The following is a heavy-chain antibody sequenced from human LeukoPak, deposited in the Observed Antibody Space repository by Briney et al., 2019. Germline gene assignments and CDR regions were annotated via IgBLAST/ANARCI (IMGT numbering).Heavy chain of an antibody. CDR2: IYYSGST. J-gene: IGHJ4*02. CDR3: ARTGSSEWDFDY. D-gene: IGHD3-3*01. V-gene: IGHV4-59*11. Sequence: SETLSPTCTVSGGSISSHYWSWIRQPPGKGLEWIGYIYYSGSTNYNPSLKSRVTISVDTSKNQFSLKLSSVTAADTAVYYCARTGSSEWDFDYWGQGTLATVSS. CDR1: GGSISSHY.